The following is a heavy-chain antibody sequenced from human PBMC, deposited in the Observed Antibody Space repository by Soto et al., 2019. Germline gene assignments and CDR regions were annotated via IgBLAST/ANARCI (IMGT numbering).Heavy chain of an antibody. D-gene: IGHD2-15*01. V-gene: IGHV3-21*01. J-gene: IGHJ6*02. CDR1: GFNFNSYT. CDR2: ISSSGYI. Sequence: GGSLRLSCAASGFNFNSYTINWVRQAPGKRLEWLSSISSSGYIFSTDSVRGRFTISRDNAKNSVYLQINSLRAEDTAVYFCARHCSRGSCYPGMDVLRQRTTVTASS. CDR3: ARHCSRGSCYPGMDV.